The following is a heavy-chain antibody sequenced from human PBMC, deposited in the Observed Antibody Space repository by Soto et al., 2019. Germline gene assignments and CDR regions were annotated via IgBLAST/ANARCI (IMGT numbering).Heavy chain of an antibody. Sequence: ASVKVSFKASGYTFTSYAMHWVRQAPGQWLEWMGWINAGNGNTKYSQKFQGRVTITGDTSASTAYMELSSLRSEDTAVYYCARDLMVTYYYYXMDVWGKGTTVTVSS. V-gene: IGHV1-3*01. CDR2: INAGNGNT. CDR1: GYTFTSYA. CDR3: ARDLMVTYYYYXMDV. D-gene: IGHD2-8*01. J-gene: IGHJ6*03.